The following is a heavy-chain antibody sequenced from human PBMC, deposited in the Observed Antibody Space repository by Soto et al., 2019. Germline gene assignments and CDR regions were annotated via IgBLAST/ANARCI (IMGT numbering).Heavy chain of an antibody. CDR1: GGTFSSYA. J-gene: IGHJ4*02. Sequence: QVQLVQSGAEVKKPGSSVKVSCKASGGTFSSYAISWVRQAPGQGLEWMGGIIPIFGTANYAQKCQGRATITADKSTSTAYMELSSLRSEDTAVYYCAEEPDSSGFVSGYWGQGTLVTVSS. CDR3: AEEPDSSGFVSGY. V-gene: IGHV1-69*06. D-gene: IGHD3-22*01. CDR2: IIPIFGTA.